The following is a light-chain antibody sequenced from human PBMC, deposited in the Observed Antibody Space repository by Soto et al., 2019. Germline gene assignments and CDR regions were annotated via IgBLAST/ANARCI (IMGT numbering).Light chain of an antibody. J-gene: IGLJ1*01. CDR3: QSYDISLHNYV. CDR1: TSNIGAPYD. Sequence: QSVLTRPPSVSGAPGQRVSISCTGSTSNIGAPYDVHWYQHLPGTAPKLLIYGDNNRPSGVPDRFSGSKSGTSASLAITRLQAEDEADYYCQSYDISLHNYVFGTGTQLTVL. CDR2: GDN. V-gene: IGLV1-40*01.